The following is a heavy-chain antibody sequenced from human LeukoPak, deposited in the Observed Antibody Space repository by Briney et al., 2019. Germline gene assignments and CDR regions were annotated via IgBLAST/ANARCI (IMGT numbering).Heavy chain of an antibody. Sequence: PSETLSLTCAVSGGSFCGYYWSWIRQPPGKGLEWIGEINHSGSTNYNPSLKSRVTISVDTSKNQFSLKLSSVTAADTAVYYCAGGYCSSTSCYGDNWFDPWGQGTLVTVSS. V-gene: IGHV4-34*01. CDR1: GGSFCGYY. J-gene: IGHJ5*02. D-gene: IGHD2-2*01. CDR3: AGGYCSSTSCYGDNWFDP. CDR2: INHSGST.